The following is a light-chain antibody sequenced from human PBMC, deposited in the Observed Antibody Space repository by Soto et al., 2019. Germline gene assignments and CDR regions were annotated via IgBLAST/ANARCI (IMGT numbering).Light chain of an antibody. CDR1: QGINNH. CDR2: AAS. J-gene: IGKJ3*01. V-gene: IGKV1-27*01. CDR3: QKYDSAPFT. Sequence: DIQMTQSPSSLSASVGDRVTITCRASQGINNHLAWYQQKPGKVPSLLIYAASTLQSGVPSRFSGRGSGTDFTLTISSLQLEDFATYYCQKYDSAPFTFGPGTKVKFK.